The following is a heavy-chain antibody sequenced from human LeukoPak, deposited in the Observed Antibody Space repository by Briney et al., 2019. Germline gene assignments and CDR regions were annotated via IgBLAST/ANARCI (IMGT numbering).Heavy chain of an antibody. J-gene: IGHJ4*02. CDR2: IWYDGSNK. D-gene: IGHD5-18*01. V-gene: IGHV3-33*01. Sequence: GGSLRLSCAASGFTFSSYGMHWVRQAPGKGLEWVAVIWYDGSNKYYADSVKGRFTISRDNSKNTLYLQMNSLRAEDTAVYYCARAPRPTAMAHFDYWGQGTLVTVSS. CDR1: GFTFSSYG. CDR3: ARAPRPTAMAHFDY.